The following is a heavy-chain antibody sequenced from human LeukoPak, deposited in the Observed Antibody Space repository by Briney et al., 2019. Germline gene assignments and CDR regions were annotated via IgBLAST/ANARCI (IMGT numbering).Heavy chain of an antibody. CDR1: GFTFDDYA. V-gene: IGHV3-23*03. CDR3: AKDLAL. Sequence: PGRSLRLSCAASGFTFDDYAMHWVRQAPGKGLEWVSVIYAGGSTYYADSVEGRFTISRDSSKNTLYLQMNSLRAEDTAVYYCAKDLALWGQGTLVTVSS. CDR2: IYAGGST. J-gene: IGHJ5*02.